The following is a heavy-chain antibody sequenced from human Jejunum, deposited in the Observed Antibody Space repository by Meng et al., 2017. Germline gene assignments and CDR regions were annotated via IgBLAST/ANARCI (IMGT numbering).Heavy chain of an antibody. CDR1: GFTFNTYA. Sequence: EVQVSESGGDLVQPGGSLRLSCVASGFTFNTYAMGWVRQAPGKGLEWVSSISDNSGSTYYADSVKGRFTISRDNSKNMLYLQMNSLRVDDTAIYYCAKDFEGFDPWGQGTLVTVSS. CDR2: ISDNSGST. CDR3: AKDFEGFDP. V-gene: IGHV3-23*01. J-gene: IGHJ5*02.